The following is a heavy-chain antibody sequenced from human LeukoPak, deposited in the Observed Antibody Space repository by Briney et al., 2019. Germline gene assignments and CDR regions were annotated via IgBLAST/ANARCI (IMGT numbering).Heavy chain of an antibody. J-gene: IGHJ5*02. V-gene: IGHV4-31*03. CDR1: GGSISSGGYY. D-gene: IGHD3-3*01. CDR2: IYYSGST. CDR3: ARGCILRFLEWTKYNWFDP. Sequence: SETLSLTCTVSGGSISSGGYYWTWIRQHPEKGLEWIGYIYYSGSTNYNPSLKSRVSMSVDTSNNHFSLTLRSVTAADTAVYYCARGCILRFLEWTKYNWFDPWGQGTLVTVSS.